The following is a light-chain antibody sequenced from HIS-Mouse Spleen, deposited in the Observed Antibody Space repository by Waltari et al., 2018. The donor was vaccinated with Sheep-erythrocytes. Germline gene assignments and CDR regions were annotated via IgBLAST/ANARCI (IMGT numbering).Light chain of an antibody. J-gene: IGKJ4*01. CDR1: QSISSY. V-gene: IGKV1-39*01. Sequence: DIQMTQSPSSLSASVGDRVTITCRASQSISSYLNWYQQKPGKAPKLLIYAASSLQSGVPSRFSGSGSGTDFTLTTSSLQPEDFATYYCQQSYSTPPTFGGGTK. CDR3: QQSYSTPPT. CDR2: AAS.